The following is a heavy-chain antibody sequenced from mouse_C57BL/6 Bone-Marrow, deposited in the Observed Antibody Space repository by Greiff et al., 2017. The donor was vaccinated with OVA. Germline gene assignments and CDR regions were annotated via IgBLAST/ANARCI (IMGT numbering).Heavy chain of an antibody. D-gene: IGHD2-1*01. Sequence: VQLKQSGAELVKPGASVKLSCTASGFNIKDYYMHWVKQRTEQGLEWIGRIDPEDGETKYAPKFQGKATITADTSSNTAYLQLSCLTSEDTAVYYCAIYYGNSYWYFDVWGTGTTVTVSS. CDR1: GFNIKDYY. V-gene: IGHV14-2*01. CDR3: AIYYGNSYWYFDV. J-gene: IGHJ1*03. CDR2: IDPEDGET.